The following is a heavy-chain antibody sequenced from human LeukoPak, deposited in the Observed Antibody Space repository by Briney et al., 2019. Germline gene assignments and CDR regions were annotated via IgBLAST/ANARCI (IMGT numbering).Heavy chain of an antibody. CDR2: INPNSGGA. J-gene: IGHJ4*02. CDR3: ARDRGGNYGDYPDY. D-gene: IGHD4-17*01. V-gene: IGHV1-2*02. Sequence: ASVKVSCKASGYTFTGYYIHLVRQAPGQGLGWMGWINPNSGGANYAQKFQGRVTMTRDTSISTTYMELSRLRSDDTAVYYCARDRGGNYGDYPDYWGQGTLVTVSS. CDR1: GYTFTGYY.